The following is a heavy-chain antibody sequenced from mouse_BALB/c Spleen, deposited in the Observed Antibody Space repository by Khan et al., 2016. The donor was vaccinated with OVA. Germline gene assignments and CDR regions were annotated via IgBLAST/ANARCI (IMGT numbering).Heavy chain of an antibody. CDR2: ISSGGDYT. CDR1: GFTFSSYS. Sequence: EVELVESGGDLVKPGGSLKLSCAASGFTFSSYSMSWVHQTPDKRLEWVASISSGGDYTYYPDSVKGRFTISRDNAKNTLYLQMSDLKSEDTAIYYCADHLTGSFAYWGQGTLVTVSA. CDR3: ADHLTGSFAY. J-gene: IGHJ3*01. D-gene: IGHD4-1*01. V-gene: IGHV5-6*01.